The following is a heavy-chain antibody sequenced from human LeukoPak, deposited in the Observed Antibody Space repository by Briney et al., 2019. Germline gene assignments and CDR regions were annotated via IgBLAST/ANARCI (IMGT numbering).Heavy chain of an antibody. CDR3: AKDGANPNYYYYYYMDV. J-gene: IGHJ6*03. V-gene: IGHV3-43D*03. Sequence: GGSLRLSCAASGFTFDDYAMHWVRQAPGKGLEWVSLISWDGGSTYYADSVKGRFTISRDNSKNSLYLQMNSLRAEDTALYYCAKDGANPNYYYYYYMDVWGKGTTVTVSS. CDR1: GFTFDDYA. CDR2: ISWDGGST.